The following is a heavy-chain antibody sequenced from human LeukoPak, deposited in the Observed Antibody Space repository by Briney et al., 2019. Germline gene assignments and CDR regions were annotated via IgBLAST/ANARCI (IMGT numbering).Heavy chain of an antibody. Sequence: SETLSLTCAVYGGSFSGYYLGWIRQPPGKGLEWIGEINHSGSTNYNPSLKSRVTISVDTSKNQFSLKLSSVTAADTAVYYCARGLRGHYCSSTSCHRTGGGYYWGQGTLVTVSS. CDR3: ARGLRGHYCSSTSCHRTGGGYY. J-gene: IGHJ4*02. CDR1: GGSFSGYY. CDR2: INHSGST. D-gene: IGHD2-2*01. V-gene: IGHV4-34*01.